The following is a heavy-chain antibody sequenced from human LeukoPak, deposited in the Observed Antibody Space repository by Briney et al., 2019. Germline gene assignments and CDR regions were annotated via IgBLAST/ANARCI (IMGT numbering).Heavy chain of an antibody. CDR2: ISSSGSTI. Sequence: GGSLILSCAASGFTFSSYSMNWVRQAPGKGLEWVSYISSSGSTIYYADSVKGRFTISRDNAKNSLYLQMNSLRDEDTAVYYCARVLRGSGSYYNDPWGQGTLVTVSS. V-gene: IGHV3-48*02. J-gene: IGHJ5*02. CDR3: ARVLRGSGSYYNDP. CDR1: GFTFSSYS. D-gene: IGHD3-10*01.